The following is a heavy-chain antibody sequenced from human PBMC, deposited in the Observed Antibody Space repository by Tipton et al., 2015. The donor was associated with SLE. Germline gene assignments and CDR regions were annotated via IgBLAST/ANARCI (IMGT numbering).Heavy chain of an antibody. Sequence: GSLRLSCAASGFTVRSSYMSWVRQAPGKGLEWVSVIYSGGSSYYADSVKGRFTISRDNSKNTLYLQMNSLRADDTAVYYCARDVYGYWSDYNQGFDYWGQGTLVTVSS. J-gene: IGHJ4*02. CDR3: ARDVYGYWSDYNQGFDY. CDR2: IYSGGSS. CDR1: GFTVRSSY. V-gene: IGHV3-53*01. D-gene: IGHD3-3*01.